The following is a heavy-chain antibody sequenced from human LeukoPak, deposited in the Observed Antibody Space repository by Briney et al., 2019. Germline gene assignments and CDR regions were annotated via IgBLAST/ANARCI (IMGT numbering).Heavy chain of an antibody. CDR2: IYYSGST. CDR1: GGSISSGDYY. Sequence: SETLSLTCTVSGGSISSGDYYWSWIRQPPGKGLEWIGYIYYSGSTYYNPSLKSRVTISVDTSKNQFSLKLSSVTAADTAVYYCASARYGGYDWYFDLWGRGTLVTVSS. J-gene: IGHJ2*01. V-gene: IGHV4-30-4*08. D-gene: IGHD5-12*01. CDR3: ASARYGGYDWYFDL.